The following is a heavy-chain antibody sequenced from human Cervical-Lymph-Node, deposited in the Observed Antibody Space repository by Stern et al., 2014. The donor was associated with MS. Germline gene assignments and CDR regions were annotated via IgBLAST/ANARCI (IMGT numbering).Heavy chain of an antibody. CDR3: ARDNGGWSVDS. Sequence: VQLVESGAEVNQPGASVKVSCKAFGYTFTSNKMHWVRQAPGQGLEWMGIINPGGGSTSYAQTLQGRVTMTRDNATNTANMELTSLRSEDTAVYSCARDNGGWSVDSWGQGTLVIVSS. J-gene: IGHJ4*02. V-gene: IGHV1-46*01. CDR2: INPGGGST. CDR1: GYTFTSNK. D-gene: IGHD6-19*01.